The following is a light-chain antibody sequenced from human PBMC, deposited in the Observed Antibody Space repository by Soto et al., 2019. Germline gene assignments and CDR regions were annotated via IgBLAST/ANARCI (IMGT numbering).Light chain of an antibody. CDR1: ASDVGGYNY. V-gene: IGLV2-14*01. CDR3: CSYTSRTTYV. Sequence: QSALTQPASVSGSPGQSITISCTGTASDVGGYNYVSWYQQHPGKAPKLMIHAVSNRPSGISSRFSGSKSGNTASLTISGLQSEDKADYFCCSYTSRTTYVFGTGTKLTVL. CDR2: AVS. J-gene: IGLJ1*01.